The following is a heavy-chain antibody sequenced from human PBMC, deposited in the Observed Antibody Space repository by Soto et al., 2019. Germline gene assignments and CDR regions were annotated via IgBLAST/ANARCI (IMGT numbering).Heavy chain of an antibody. D-gene: IGHD2-21*02. CDR2: IHPSGGGT. Sequence: QVQLVQSGAEVRKPGASVKVSCKPSGYTFNTYYLHWLRQAPGQALEWMGVIHPSGGGTTYAHKFLGIVTVTRDTSTTTVFMELSSLRSADTAVYYCARVGHIAVVTASFDNWGQGTLVTVSS. V-gene: IGHV1-46*02. J-gene: IGHJ4*02. CDR3: ARVGHIAVVTASFDN. CDR1: GYTFNTYY.